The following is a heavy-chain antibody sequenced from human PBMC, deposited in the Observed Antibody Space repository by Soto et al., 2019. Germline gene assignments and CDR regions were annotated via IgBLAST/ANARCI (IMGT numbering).Heavy chain of an antibody. CDR3: ARVWGGAFDF. J-gene: IGHJ3*01. V-gene: IGHV4-59*01. CDR2: IYYTGST. CDR1: GGSISSYY. Sequence: SETLSLTCTVSGGSISSYYWSWIRQPPGKGLEWIGYIYYTGSTNYNPSLKSRVTISVDTSKNQFSLNLSSVTAADTAVYYCARVWGGAFDFWGQGTMVTVSS. D-gene: IGHD3-10*01.